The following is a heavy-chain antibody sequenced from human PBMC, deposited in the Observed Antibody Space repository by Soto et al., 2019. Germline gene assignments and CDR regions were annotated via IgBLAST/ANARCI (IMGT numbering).Heavy chain of an antibody. CDR3: TKNYYFAS. CDR2: INIVGGNT. Sequence: VQLLESGGGLVQPGGSLRLSCAASGFTFSNYAMSWVRQAPGKALEWVSSINIVGGNTNYADSVRGRFTMSRDDSKNTVFLQMNSLRAEDTAICYCTKNYYFASWGQGTLVTVSS. V-gene: IGHV3-23*01. CDR1: GFTFSNYA. J-gene: IGHJ4*02.